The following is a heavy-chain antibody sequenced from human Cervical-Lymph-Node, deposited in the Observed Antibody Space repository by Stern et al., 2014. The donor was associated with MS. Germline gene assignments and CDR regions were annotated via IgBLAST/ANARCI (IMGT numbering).Heavy chain of an antibody. D-gene: IGHD3-22*01. CDR1: GGSITTYR. J-gene: IGHJ6*02. Sequence: QVQLQESGPGLVRPSETLSLTCTVSGGSITTYRWSWIRQPPGTGLEWIGFVFYSGNTDYSPSLKSRVTISVDTSTDRFSLKVTSVNAADTAVYYCAREALGDYDRSAGTYYYNGMDVWGQGTTVTVSS. CDR2: VFYSGNT. CDR3: AREALGDYDRSAGTYYYNGMDV. V-gene: IGHV4-59*01.